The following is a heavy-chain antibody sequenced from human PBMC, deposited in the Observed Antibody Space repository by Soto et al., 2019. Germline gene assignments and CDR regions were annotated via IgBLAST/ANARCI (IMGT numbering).Heavy chain of an antibody. CDR1: GFPFTSYG. V-gene: IGHV3-30*03. Sequence: QVQLVESGRGVVQPGRSLRLSCAASGFPFTSYGMHWVREGPDKGLEWVAIISYDGSDKYYADSVKGRFTISRDNSKNTLYLKMHSLRPEDTALYYCVGGQYYFDYRGQGTLVIVSS. D-gene: IGHD3-10*01. CDR3: VGGQYYFDY. CDR2: ISYDGSDK. J-gene: IGHJ4*02.